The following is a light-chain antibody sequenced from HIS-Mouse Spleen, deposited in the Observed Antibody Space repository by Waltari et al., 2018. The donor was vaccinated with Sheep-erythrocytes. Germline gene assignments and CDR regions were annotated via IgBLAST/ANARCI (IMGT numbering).Light chain of an antibody. Sequence: SYELTQPPSVSVSPVQTASITCSGDKLGDKYACWYQQKPGQSPVLVIYQDSKRPSGIPERFYGSNSGNTATLTISGTQAMDEADYYCQAWDSSTEVFGGGTKLTVL. CDR3: QAWDSSTEV. J-gene: IGLJ2*01. V-gene: IGLV3-1*01. CDR1: KLGDKY. CDR2: QDS.